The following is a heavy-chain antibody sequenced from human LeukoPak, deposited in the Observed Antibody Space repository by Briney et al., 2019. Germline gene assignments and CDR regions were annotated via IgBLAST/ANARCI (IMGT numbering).Heavy chain of an antibody. V-gene: IGHV4-38-2*02. CDR1: GYSISSGYY. J-gene: IGHJ2*01. CDR3: ARDRSYDLPRSDDYDSSGPIWYFDL. D-gene: IGHD3-22*01. Sequence: PSETLSLTCTVSGYSISSGYYWGWIRQPPGKGLEWIGSIYHSGSTYYNPSLKSRVTISVDTSKNQFSLKLSSVTAADTAVYYCARDRSYDLPRSDDYDSSGPIWYFDLWGRGTLVTVSS. CDR2: IYHSGST.